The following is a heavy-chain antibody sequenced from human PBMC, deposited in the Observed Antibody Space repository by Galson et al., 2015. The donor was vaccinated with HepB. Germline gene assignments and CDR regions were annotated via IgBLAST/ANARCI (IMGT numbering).Heavy chain of an antibody. CDR2: ISVYNGNT. V-gene: IGHV1-18*01. CDR3: ARARYSSSPPDY. CDR1: GFNFNNYG. Sequence: SVKVSCKASGFNFNNYGISWARQAHGQGLEWMGWISVYNGNTNYAQKLQGRVTMTTDTSTTTAYMELRSLRFDDTAVYFCARARYSSSPPDYWGQGTLVTVSS. D-gene: IGHD6-6*01. J-gene: IGHJ4*02.